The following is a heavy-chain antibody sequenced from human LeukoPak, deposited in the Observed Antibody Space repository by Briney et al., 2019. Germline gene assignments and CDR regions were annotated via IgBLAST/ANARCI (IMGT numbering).Heavy chain of an antibody. J-gene: IGHJ4*02. Sequence: GGSMRLSCAASGFTFSSYAMSWVRQAPGKGLEWVSAISGSGGSTYYADSVKGRFTISRDNSKNTLYLQMNSLRAEDTAVYYCARSLSSNHSNYWRQGTLVTVSS. V-gene: IGHV3-23*01. CDR1: GFTFSSYA. CDR3: ARSLSSNHSNY. CDR2: ISGSGGST. D-gene: IGHD6-13*01.